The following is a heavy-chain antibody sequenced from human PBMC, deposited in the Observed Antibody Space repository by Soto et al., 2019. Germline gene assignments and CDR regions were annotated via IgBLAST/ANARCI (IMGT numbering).Heavy chain of an antibody. CDR3: AREGILGTRSFDY. V-gene: IGHV3-48*02. CDR2: ISSNSATI. J-gene: IGHJ4*02. Sequence: GGSLRLSCAASGFSFSMYSMNWVRQAPGKGLEWVSYISSNSATIYDTDSGRGRSTISRDNAKNSLYLQMNSLRDEDTAVYYCAREGILGTRSFDYWGQGTLVTVSS. D-gene: IGHD1-26*01. CDR1: GFSFSMYS.